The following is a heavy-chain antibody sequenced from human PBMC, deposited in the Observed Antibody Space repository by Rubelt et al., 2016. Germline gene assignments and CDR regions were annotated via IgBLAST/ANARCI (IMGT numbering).Heavy chain of an antibody. Sequence: SLRLSCAASGFTVSSNYMSWVRQAPGKGLEWVAVISYDGSNKYYADSVKGRFTISRDNSKNTLYLQMNSLRAEDTAVYYCAKDLVGNDAFDIWGQGTMVTVSS. CDR1: GFTVSSNY. CDR3: AKDLVGNDAFDI. J-gene: IGHJ3*02. V-gene: IGHV3-30*18. D-gene: IGHD4-23*01. CDR2: ISYDGSNK.